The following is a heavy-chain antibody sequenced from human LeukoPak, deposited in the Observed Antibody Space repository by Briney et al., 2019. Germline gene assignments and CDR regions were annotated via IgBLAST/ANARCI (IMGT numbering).Heavy chain of an antibody. Sequence: SETLSLTCTVSGGSISSGGYYWSWIRQHPGKGLEWIGYIYYSGTTYYNPSLKSRVSISVDTSKNQFSLKLNSVTAADTAVYYCARSPDDAFDIWGQGTMVTVSS. CDR3: ARSPDDAFDI. V-gene: IGHV4-31*03. J-gene: IGHJ3*02. CDR1: GGSISSGGYY. CDR2: IYYSGTT.